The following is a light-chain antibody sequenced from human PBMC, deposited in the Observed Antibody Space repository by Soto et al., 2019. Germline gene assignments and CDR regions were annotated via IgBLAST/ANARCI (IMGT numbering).Light chain of an antibody. CDR2: GAS. CDR1: QGVSSN. J-gene: IGKJ4*01. Sequence: DIAMTQSPAPLSAPLGDRATLSCRASQGVSSNLAWYQHKHGQAPRLLIHGASTRATGIPSRFSGSGSGTELIITISRLQSEDFEVYYCVQYNNLPPTFGGGTKVELK. CDR3: VQYNNLPPT. V-gene: IGKV3-15*01.